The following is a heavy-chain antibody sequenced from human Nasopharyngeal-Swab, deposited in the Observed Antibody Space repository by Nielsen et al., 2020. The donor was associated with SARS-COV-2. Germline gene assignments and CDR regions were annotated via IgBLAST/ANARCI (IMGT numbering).Heavy chain of an antibody. Sequence: GGSLRLSCAASGFTFSSYWMSWVRQAPGKGPEWVANIKQDGSEKYYVDSVKGRFTISRDNAKNSLYLQMNSLRAEDTAVYYCARDSFSRVGAAGSSHYYYYGMDVWGQGTTVTVSS. J-gene: IGHJ6*02. D-gene: IGHD6-13*01. CDR3: ARDSFSRVGAAGSSHYYYYGMDV. V-gene: IGHV3-7*01. CDR1: GFTFSSYW. CDR2: IKQDGSEK.